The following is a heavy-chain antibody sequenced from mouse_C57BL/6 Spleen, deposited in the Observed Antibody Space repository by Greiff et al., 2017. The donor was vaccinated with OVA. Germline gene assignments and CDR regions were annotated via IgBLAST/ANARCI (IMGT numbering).Heavy chain of an antibody. V-gene: IGHV1-61*01. CDR2: IYPSDSET. CDR3: ARSATVVARGYFDV. Sequence: QVQLQQPGAELVRPGSSVKLSCKASGYTFTSYWMDWVQQRPGQGLEWIGNIYPSDSETHYNQKFKDKATLTVDKSSSTAYMQLSSLTSEDSAVYYCARSATVVARGYFDVWGTGTTVTVSS. J-gene: IGHJ1*03. CDR1: GYTFTSYW. D-gene: IGHD1-1*01.